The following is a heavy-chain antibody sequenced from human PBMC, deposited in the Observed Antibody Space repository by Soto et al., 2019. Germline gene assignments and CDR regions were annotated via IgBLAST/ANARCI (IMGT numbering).Heavy chain of an antibody. D-gene: IGHD5-18*01. CDR3: ARRIQLWLHLSAFDI. J-gene: IGHJ3*02. V-gene: IGHV4-39*01. Sequence: SETLSLTCTVSGGSISSSSYYWGWIRQPPGKGLEWIGSIYYSGSTYYNPSLKSRVTISVDTSRNQFSLKLSSVTAADTAVYYCARRIQLWLHLSAFDIWGQGTMVTVSS. CDR2: IYYSGST. CDR1: GGSISSSSYY.